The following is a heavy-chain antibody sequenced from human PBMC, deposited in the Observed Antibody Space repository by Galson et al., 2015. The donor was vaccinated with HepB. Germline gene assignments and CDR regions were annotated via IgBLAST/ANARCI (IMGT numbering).Heavy chain of an antibody. V-gene: IGHV3-30*04. J-gene: IGHJ4*02. Sequence: SLRLSCAASGFTFSSYAMHWVRQAPGKGLEWVAVISYDGSNKYYADSVKGRFTISRDNSKNSLYLQMNSLRAEDTAVYYCGRGGAPGTVDYWGQGTLVTVSS. CDR1: GFTFSSYA. CDR2: ISYDGSNK. D-gene: IGHD6-13*01. CDR3: GRGGAPGTVDY.